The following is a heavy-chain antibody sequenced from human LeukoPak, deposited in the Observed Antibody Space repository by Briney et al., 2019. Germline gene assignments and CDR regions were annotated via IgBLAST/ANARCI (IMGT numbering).Heavy chain of an antibody. CDR2: IRYDGSNK. J-gene: IGHJ4*02. Sequence: GGSLRLSCAASGFTFSSYGMHWVRQAPGKGLEWVAFIRYDGSNKYYADSVKGRFTISRDNSKKTLYLQMNSLRTEDTAVYYCVRDGSSWGNFDYWGQGTLVSVSS. V-gene: IGHV3-30*02. CDR1: GFTFSSYG. D-gene: IGHD7-27*01. CDR3: VRDGSSWGNFDY.